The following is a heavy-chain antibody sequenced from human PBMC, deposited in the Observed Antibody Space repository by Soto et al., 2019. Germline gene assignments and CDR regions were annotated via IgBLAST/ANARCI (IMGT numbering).Heavy chain of an antibody. Sequence: QLQLQESGSGLVKPSQTLSLTCAVSGGSISSGGYSWSWIRQPPGKGLEWIGYIYHSGTYYNPSLKGRVTISVARSKNQFSMKLSSVTAADTAVYYCARDPGLWGRGTLVTVSS. V-gene: IGHV4-30-2*01. CDR1: GGSISSGGYS. CDR2: IYHSGT. J-gene: IGHJ2*01. CDR3: ARDPGL.